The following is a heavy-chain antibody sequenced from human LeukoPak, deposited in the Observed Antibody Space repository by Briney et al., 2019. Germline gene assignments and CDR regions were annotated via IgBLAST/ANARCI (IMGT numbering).Heavy chain of an antibody. D-gene: IGHD3-22*01. V-gene: IGHV3-15*01. CDR3: TTHSSGYKSNPDH. CDR1: GFTFSNAW. CDR2: IKSKTDGGTT. J-gene: IGHJ4*02. Sequence: GGSLRLSCAASGFTFSNAWMSWVRQAPGKGLEWVGLIKSKTDGGTTDYAAPVKGRFTISRDDSKNTLYLQMNSLKTEDTAVYYCTTHSSGYKSNPDHWGQGTLVTVSS.